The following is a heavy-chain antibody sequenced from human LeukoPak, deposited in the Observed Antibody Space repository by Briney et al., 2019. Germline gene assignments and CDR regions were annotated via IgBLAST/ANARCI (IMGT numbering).Heavy chain of an antibody. CDR1: GFTFSSYS. CDR2: ISSSGSAI. V-gene: IGHV3-48*04. D-gene: IGHD3-9*01. CDR3: ARELQTTGPDAFDI. Sequence: GGSLRLSCAASGFTFSSYSMNWVRQAPGKGLEWVSYISSSGSAIYYADSLKGRFTISRDNAKNSLYLQMNSLRAEDTAVYYCARELQTTGPDAFDIWGQGTMVTVSS. J-gene: IGHJ3*02.